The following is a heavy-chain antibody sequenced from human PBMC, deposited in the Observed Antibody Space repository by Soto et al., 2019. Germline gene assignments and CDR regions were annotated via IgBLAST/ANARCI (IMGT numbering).Heavy chain of an antibody. V-gene: IGHV1-69*13. CDR1: GGTFSSYA. CDR2: IIPIFGTA. Sequence: SVKVSCKASGGTFSSYAISWVRQAPGQGLEWMGGIIPIFGTANYAQKFQGRVTITADESTSTAYMELSSLRSEDTAVYYCASQGFYYYGMDVWGQGTTVTVSS. J-gene: IGHJ6*02. CDR3: ASQGFYYYGMDV.